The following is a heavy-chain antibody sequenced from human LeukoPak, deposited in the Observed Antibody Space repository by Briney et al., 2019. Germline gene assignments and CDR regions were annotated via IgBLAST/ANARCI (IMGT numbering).Heavy chain of an antibody. Sequence: GGSLRLSCAASGFTFSNYAMSWVRQAPGKGLEWVSAITGGGSGIYYADSMKSRFTISRDNYKNTLYLQINSLRAEDTAVYYCAKWWDYDVLTGYYVSDYWGQGTLVTVSS. D-gene: IGHD3-9*01. V-gene: IGHV3-23*01. CDR1: GFTFSNYA. CDR3: AKWWDYDVLTGYYVSDY. CDR2: ITGGGSGI. J-gene: IGHJ4*02.